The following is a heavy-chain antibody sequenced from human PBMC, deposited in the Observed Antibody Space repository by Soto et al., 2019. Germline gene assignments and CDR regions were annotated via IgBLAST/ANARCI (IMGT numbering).Heavy chain of an antibody. CDR1: GFSLSTSGVG. CDR3: AHTPKWELLSY. J-gene: IGHJ4*02. D-gene: IGHD1-26*01. CDR2: IYWNDDK. Sequence: QITLKESGPTLVKPTQTLTLTCTFSGFSLSTSGVGVGWIRQPPGKALEWLALIYWNDDKRYSPSLESRLTITKDTSKTQVVLTMTNRDHVDTATYYCAHTPKWELLSYWGQGTLVTVSS. V-gene: IGHV2-5*01.